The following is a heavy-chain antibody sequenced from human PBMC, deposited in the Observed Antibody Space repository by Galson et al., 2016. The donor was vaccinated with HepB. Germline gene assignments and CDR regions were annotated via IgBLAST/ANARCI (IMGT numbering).Heavy chain of an antibody. CDR2: ISYYDGSNK. CDR3: ARARQKYQLLRVYAMDG. D-gene: IGHD2-2*01. Sequence: SLRLSCAASGFTFSNYALHWVRQAPGKGLEWVALISYYDGSNKHYADSVKGRFTISRDNSKNTLYLQMDSLRPEDTALYYCARARQKYQLLRVYAMDGWGQGTTLTVSS. CDR1: GFTFSNYA. J-gene: IGHJ6*02. V-gene: IGHV3-30*04.